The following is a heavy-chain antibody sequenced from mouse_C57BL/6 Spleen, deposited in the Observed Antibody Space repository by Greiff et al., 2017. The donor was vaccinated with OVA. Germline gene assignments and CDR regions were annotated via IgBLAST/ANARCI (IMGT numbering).Heavy chain of an antibody. V-gene: IGHV1-50*01. CDR3: AITGFDY. Sequence: VQLQQPGAELVKPGASVKLSCKASGYTFTSYSMQWVKQRPGQGLEWIGEIDPSDSYTNYNQKFKGKATLTVDTSSSAAYMQLSSLTSEDSAVYYCAITGFDYWGQGTTLTVSS. D-gene: IGHD4-1*01. CDR2: IDPSDSYT. CDR1: GYTFTSYS. J-gene: IGHJ2*01.